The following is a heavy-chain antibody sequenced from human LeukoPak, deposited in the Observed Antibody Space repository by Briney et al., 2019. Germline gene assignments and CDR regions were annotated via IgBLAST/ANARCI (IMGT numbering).Heavy chain of an antibody. CDR3: ARRRVGPERFDY. D-gene: IGHD1-26*01. J-gene: IGHJ4*02. V-gene: IGHV3-21*01. CDR1: GFTFSSYS. CDR2: ISSSSSYI. Sequence: GGSLRLSCAASGFTFSSYSMNWVRQAPGKGLEWVSSISSSSSYIYYADSVKGRFTISRDNAKNSLYLQMNSLRAEDTAVYYCARRRVGPERFDYWGQGALVTVSS.